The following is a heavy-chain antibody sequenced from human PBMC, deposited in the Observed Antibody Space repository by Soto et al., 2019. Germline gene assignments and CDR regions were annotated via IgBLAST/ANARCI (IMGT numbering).Heavy chain of an antibody. CDR2: IYHSGST. Sequence: SETLSLTCGVSGGSIXSGGYCWSWIRQPPGKGREWIGYIYHSGSTYYNPSLKSRVTISVDRSKNQFSLRAEDTAVYYCAKDSYYHDTSGYYIFDYWGQGTLVTVSS. CDR1: GGSIXSGGYC. V-gene: IGHV4-30-2*01. D-gene: IGHD3-22*01. CDR3: AKDSYYHDTSGYYIFDY. J-gene: IGHJ4*02.